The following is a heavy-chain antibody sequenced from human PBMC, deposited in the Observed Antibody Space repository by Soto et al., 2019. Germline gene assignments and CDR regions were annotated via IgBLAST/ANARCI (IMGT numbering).Heavy chain of an antibody. CDR3: AKDGYTGFDPSHFDY. Sequence: GGSLRLSCAASGFTFSHYALSWVRQPPGRGLEWVSAISGSGGDYTYYTDSVKGRFTISRDNSKNTLYLQMNSLRAEDTAVYYCAKDGYTGFDPSHFDYWGQGTLVTVSS. D-gene: IGHD5-12*01. CDR1: GFTFSHYA. CDR2: ISGSGGDYT. V-gene: IGHV3-23*01. J-gene: IGHJ4*02.